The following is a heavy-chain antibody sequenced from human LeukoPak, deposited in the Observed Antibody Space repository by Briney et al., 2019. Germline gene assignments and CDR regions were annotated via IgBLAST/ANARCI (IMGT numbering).Heavy chain of an antibody. J-gene: IGHJ4*02. V-gene: IGHV3-23*01. CDR3: ARDMRWSQKGDY. CDR1: GFTFSSYA. D-gene: IGHD1-26*01. CDR2: ISGSGGST. Sequence: PGGSLRLSCAASGFTFSSYAMSWVRQAPGKGLEWVSAISGSGGSTYYADSVKGRFTISRDNAKNSLYLQMNSLRAEDTAVYYCARDMRWSQKGDYWGQGTLVTVSS.